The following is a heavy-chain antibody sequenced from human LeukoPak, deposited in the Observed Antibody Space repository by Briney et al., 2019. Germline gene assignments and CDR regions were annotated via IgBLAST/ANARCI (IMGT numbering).Heavy chain of an antibody. D-gene: IGHD6-13*01. CDR3: ARIGAGSSRDY. V-gene: IGHV3-21*01. J-gene: IGHJ4*02. CDR1: GFTFSNFA. CDR2: IVGSSST. Sequence: GGSLRLSCAASGFTFSNFAMTWVRQAPRKGLEWVSSIVGSSSTYYADSLKGRFTISRDNAKNSLYLQMNSPRAEDTAVYYCARIGAGSSRDYWGQGTLVTVSS.